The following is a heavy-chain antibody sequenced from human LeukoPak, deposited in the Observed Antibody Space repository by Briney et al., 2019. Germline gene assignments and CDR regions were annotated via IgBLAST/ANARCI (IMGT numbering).Heavy chain of an antibody. V-gene: IGHV3-23*01. Sequence: GGSLRLSCAASGFTFNNYAMNWVRQAPGKGLEWVSVISGSGGTTYYADSVKGRFTISRDSSKNTLYLQMNSLRAEDTAVYYCAKDKSGWEPFSGNCWGQGTLVTVSS. D-gene: IGHD6-19*01. CDR1: GFTFNNYA. CDR2: ISGSGGTT. CDR3: AKDKSGWEPFSGNC. J-gene: IGHJ4*02.